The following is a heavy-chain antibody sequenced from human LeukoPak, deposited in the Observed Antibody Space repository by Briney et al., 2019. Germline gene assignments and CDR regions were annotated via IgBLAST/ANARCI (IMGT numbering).Heavy chain of an antibody. V-gene: IGHV3-30*02. Sequence: GGSLRLSCAASGFTFNTYPMHGVRQAPGKGRKGLALIQDDGAKTNYADSVRGRFTISRDNSRSPVSLQMNCLNADDTAVYYCATQTIGLVVVISPFGYWGQGALVTVSS. CDR2: IQDDGAKT. CDR3: ATQTIGLVVVISPFGY. CDR1: GFTFNTYP. J-gene: IGHJ4*02. D-gene: IGHD3-22*01.